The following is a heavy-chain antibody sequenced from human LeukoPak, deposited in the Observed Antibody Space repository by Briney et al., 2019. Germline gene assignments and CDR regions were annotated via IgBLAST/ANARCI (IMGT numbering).Heavy chain of an antibody. CDR2: INHSGST. J-gene: IGHJ5*02. Sequence: SETLSLTCAVYGGSFSGYYWSWIRQPPGKGLERIGEINHSGSTNYNPSLKSRVTISVDTSKNQFSLKLSSVTAADTAVYYCARGLGHYGSGSYYTPWGQGTLVTVSS. CDR3: ARGLGHYGSGSYYTP. D-gene: IGHD3-10*01. V-gene: IGHV4-34*01. CDR1: GGSFSGYY.